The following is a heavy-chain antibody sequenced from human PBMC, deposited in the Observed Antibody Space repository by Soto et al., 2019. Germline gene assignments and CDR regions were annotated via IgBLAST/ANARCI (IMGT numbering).Heavy chain of an antibody. J-gene: IGHJ4*02. V-gene: IGHV3-30-3*01. CDR3: VRGQYYYDSSGPLSY. D-gene: IGHD3-22*01. Sequence: GGSLRLSCAASGFTFSSYAMHWVRQAPGKGLEWVAVISYDGSNKYYADSVKGRFTISRDNSKNTLYLQMNSLRAEDTAVYYCVRGQYYYDSSGPLSYWGQGTLVTVSS. CDR1: GFTFSSYA. CDR2: ISYDGSNK.